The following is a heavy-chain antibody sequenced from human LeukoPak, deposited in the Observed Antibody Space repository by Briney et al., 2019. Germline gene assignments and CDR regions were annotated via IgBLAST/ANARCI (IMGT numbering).Heavy chain of an antibody. J-gene: IGHJ4*02. V-gene: IGHV3-23*01. D-gene: IGHD2-15*01. Sequence: PGGSLRLSCAASGFTFSSYGMSWVRQAPGKGLEWVSAISDSGGNTFYADSVKGRFTISRDTSKNTLYLQMNSLRAEDTAVYYCAQDEGFGWHLWWDHWGQGTLVAVSS. CDR1: GFTFSSYG. CDR2: ISDSGGNT. CDR3: AQDEGFGWHLWWDH.